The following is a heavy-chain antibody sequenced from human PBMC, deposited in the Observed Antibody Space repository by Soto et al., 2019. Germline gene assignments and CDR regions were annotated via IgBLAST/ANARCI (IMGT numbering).Heavy chain of an antibody. CDR3: AGEVHSIAWDY. V-gene: IGHV4-34*01. CDR2: INHSGST. D-gene: IGHD1-1*01. J-gene: IGHJ4*02. Sequence: SETLSLTCAVYGGSFSGYYWCWIRQPPGKGLEWIGEINHSGSTNYNPSLKSRVTISVDTSKNQFSLKLSSVTAVDTAVYYCAGEVHSIAWDYWGQGTLVTVSS. CDR1: GGSFSGYY.